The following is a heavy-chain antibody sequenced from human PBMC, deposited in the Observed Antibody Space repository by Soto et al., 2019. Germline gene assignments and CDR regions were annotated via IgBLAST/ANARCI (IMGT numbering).Heavy chain of an antibody. Sequence: GSLRLSCAASAFTFRSXXXXWVRQSPGKGLVWVSRISGDGSSTNYADSVKGRFTISRDNAKNTVYLQIDSLRAEDTAVYYCARSLPGTYGAFDLWGQGTMVTVSS. CDR2: ISGDGSST. V-gene: IGHV3-74*01. CDR3: ARSLPGTYGAFDL. J-gene: IGHJ3*01. CDR1: AFTFRSXX. D-gene: IGHD1-7*01.